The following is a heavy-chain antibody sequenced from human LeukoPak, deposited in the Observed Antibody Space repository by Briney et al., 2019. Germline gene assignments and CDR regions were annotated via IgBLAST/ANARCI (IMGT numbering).Heavy chain of an antibody. CDR2: ISGSGGST. V-gene: IGHV3-23*01. CDR3: AKDTMLMGVIDY. J-gene: IGHJ4*02. Sequence: GGSLRLSCAASGFTFSSYWMSWVRQAPGKGLEWVSAISGSGGSTYYADSVKGRFTISRDNSKNTLYLQMNSLRAEDTAVYYCAKDTMLMGVIDYWGQGTLVTVSS. D-gene: IGHD2-8*01. CDR1: GFTFSSYW.